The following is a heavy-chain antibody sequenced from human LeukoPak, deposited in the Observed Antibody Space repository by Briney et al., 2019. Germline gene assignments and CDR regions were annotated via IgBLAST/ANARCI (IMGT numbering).Heavy chain of an antibody. Sequence: ASVKVSCKASGDTFSSYAISWVRQAPGQGLEWMGGIIPIFGTANYAQKFQGRVTITADESTSTAYMELSSLRSEDTAVYYCARSDVVVPAAPDYWGQGTPVTVSS. CDR1: GDTFSSYA. V-gene: IGHV1-69*13. D-gene: IGHD2-2*01. CDR3: ARSDVVVPAAPDY. CDR2: IIPIFGTA. J-gene: IGHJ4*02.